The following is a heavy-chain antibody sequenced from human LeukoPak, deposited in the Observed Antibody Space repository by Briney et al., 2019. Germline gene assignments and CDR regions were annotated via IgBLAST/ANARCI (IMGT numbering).Heavy chain of an antibody. D-gene: IGHD2-15*01. CDR2: ISYDGSNK. V-gene: IGHV3-30-3*01. CDR1: GFTFSSYA. J-gene: IGHJ3*02. Sequence: GRSLRLSCAASGFTFSSYAMHWVRQAPGKGLEWVAVISYDGSNKYYADSVKGRFTISRDNSKNTLYLQMNSLRAEDTAVYYCAKGYCSGGSCWNDAFDIWGQGTMVTVSS. CDR3: AKGYCSGGSCWNDAFDI.